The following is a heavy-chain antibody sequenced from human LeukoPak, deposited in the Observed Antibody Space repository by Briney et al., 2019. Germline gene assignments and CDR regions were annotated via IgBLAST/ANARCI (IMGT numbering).Heavy chain of an antibody. D-gene: IGHD5-12*01. CDR2: ISGSGGST. CDR1: GFTFSGYA. J-gene: IGHJ6*02. Sequence: VGSLRLSCAASGFTFSGYAMSSVCQAPREGLEWGSAISGSGGSTYYADSVKGRFTISRDNSKNTLYLQMNSLRAEDTAVYYCAKSGLVATTYYYYVMDVWGQGTTVTVSS. V-gene: IGHV3-23*01. CDR3: AKSGLVATTYYYYVMDV.